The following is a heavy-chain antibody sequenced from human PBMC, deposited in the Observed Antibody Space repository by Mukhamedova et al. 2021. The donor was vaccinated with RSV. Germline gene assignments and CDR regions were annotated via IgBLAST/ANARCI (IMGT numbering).Heavy chain of an antibody. CDR3: ASVPYSSSWFPHFDY. CDR1: SSYA. CDR2: ISYDGSNK. D-gene: IGHD6-13*01. Sequence: SSYAMHWVRQAPGKGLEWVAVISYDGSNKYYADSVKGRFTISRDNSKNTLYLQMNSLRAEDTSVYYCASVPYSSSWFPHFDY. J-gene: IGHJ4*01. V-gene: IGHV3-30-3*01.